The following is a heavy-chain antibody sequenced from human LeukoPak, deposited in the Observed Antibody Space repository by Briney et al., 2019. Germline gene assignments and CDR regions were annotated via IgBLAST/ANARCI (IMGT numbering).Heavy chain of an antibody. CDR3: ARVGIRYSSSWYFDY. V-gene: IGHV4-59*01. J-gene: IGHJ4*02. D-gene: IGHD6-13*01. Sequence: SETLSLTCTVSGGSISSYYWSWIRQPPGKGLEWIGYIYYSGSTNYNPSLESRVTISVDTSKNQFSLKLSSVTAADTAVYYCARVGIRYSSSWYFDYWGQGTLVTVSS. CDR2: IYYSGST. CDR1: GGSISSYY.